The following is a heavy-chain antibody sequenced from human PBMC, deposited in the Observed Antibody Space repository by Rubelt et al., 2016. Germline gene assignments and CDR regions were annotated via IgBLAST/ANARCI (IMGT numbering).Heavy chain of an antibody. CDR2: THPSGGNT. CDR1: GYTFTSYY. Sequence: QVQLVQSGAEVKKPGASVKVSCKASGYTFTSYYMHWVRQAPGQGLEWLGITHPSGGNTRFGMNFQGRGTMIRATSPSTVYMGLCSLRSEDTAVYYCARDLSGGCAIDYWGQGTLVTVSS. V-gene: IGHV1-46*01. D-gene: IGHD6-19*01. J-gene: IGHJ4*02. CDR3: ARDLSGGCAIDY.